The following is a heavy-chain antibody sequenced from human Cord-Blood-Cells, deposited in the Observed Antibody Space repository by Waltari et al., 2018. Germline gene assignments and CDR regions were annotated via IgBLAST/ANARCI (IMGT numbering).Heavy chain of an antibody. CDR3: ARADYYGMDV. V-gene: IGHV3-48*03. CDR1: GFTFSSYE. Sequence: EVQMVESGGGLVQPGGSLRLSCAAAGFTFSSYEMNWFRQAPGKGLEWVSYISSSGSTIYYADSVKGRFTISRDNAKNSLYLQMNSLRAEDTAVYYCARADYYGMDVWGQGTTVTVSS. J-gene: IGHJ6*02. CDR2: ISSSGSTI.